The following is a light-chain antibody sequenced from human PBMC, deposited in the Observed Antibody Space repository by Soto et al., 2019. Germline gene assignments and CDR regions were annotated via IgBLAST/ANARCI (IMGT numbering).Light chain of an antibody. CDR2: GAS. Sequence: DIVITQSPAPLSVSPGGRATLSCRASQSISDTLAWYQQKPGQAPRLLIYGASTRAPGFPARFSGSGSGTDFTLTISSLQSEDFAVYYCQQYNNWPWTFGQGTKVDIK. CDR1: QSISDT. V-gene: IGKV3-15*01. CDR3: QQYNNWPWT. J-gene: IGKJ1*01.